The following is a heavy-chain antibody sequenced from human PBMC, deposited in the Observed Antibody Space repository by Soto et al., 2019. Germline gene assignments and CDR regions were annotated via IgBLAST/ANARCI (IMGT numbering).Heavy chain of an antibody. V-gene: IGHV1-24*01. D-gene: IGHD3-9*01. CDR2: FDPEDGET. Sequence: ASVKVSCKVSGYTLTELSMHWVRQAPGKGLEWMGGFDPEDGETIYAQKFQGRVTMTEDTSTDTAYMELSSLRSEDTAVYYCAKDLGGSLRYFDWSYMDVWGKGTTVTVSS. J-gene: IGHJ6*03. CDR1: GYTLTELS. CDR3: AKDLGGSLRYFDWSYMDV.